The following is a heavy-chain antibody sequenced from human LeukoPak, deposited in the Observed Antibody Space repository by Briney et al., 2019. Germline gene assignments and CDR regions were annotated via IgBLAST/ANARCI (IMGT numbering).Heavy chain of an antibody. CDR2: ISYDGSNK. V-gene: IGHV3-30*18. CDR3: AKDDNYYGSGSYLD. CDR1: GFTFSSYG. D-gene: IGHD3-10*01. J-gene: IGHJ4*02. Sequence: GRSLRLSCAASGFTFSSYGMHWVRQAPGKGLEWVAVISYDGSNKYYADSVKGRFTISRDNSKNTLYLQMNSLRAEDTAVYYCAKDDNYYGSGSYLDWGQGTLVTVSS.